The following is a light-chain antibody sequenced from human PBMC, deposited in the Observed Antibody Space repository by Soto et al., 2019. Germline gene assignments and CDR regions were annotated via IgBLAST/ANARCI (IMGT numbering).Light chain of an antibody. CDR3: SSYTSSSTPYV. V-gene: IGLV2-14*01. Sequence: QSVLTQPASVSGSPGQSITISCTGTSSDVGGYNYVSWYQQHPVKAPKLMIYDVTNRPSGVSDRFSGSKSGNTASLTISGLQAEDEADYYCSSYTSSSTPYVFGTGNKVPGL. CDR2: DVT. J-gene: IGLJ1*01. CDR1: SSDVGGYNY.